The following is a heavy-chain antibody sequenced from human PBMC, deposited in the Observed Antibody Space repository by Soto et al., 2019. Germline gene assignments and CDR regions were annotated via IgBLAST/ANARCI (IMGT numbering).Heavy chain of an antibody. CDR3: ARGQVDYGANSLGPFDY. CDR2: IYSGGST. Sequence: GGSLRLSCAASGFTVSSNYMSWVRQAPGKGLEWVSVIYSGGSTYYADSVKGRFTISRDNSKNTLYLQMNSLRAEDTAVYYCARGQVDYGANSLGPFDYWGQGTLVTVSS. CDR1: GFTVSSNY. V-gene: IGHV3-53*01. J-gene: IGHJ4*02. D-gene: IGHD4-17*01.